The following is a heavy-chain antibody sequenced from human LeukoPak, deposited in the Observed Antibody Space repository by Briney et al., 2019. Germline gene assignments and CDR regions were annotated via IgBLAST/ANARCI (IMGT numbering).Heavy chain of an antibody. Sequence: GGSLRLSCAVSGFTFSGFWMSWFRQAPGKGLEWVASINSDGSEGYYADVVKGRFTISRDNAKNSLYLQINSLRAEDTAVYYCARSSYSSSSSVWGQGTMVTVSS. J-gene: IGHJ3*01. CDR3: ARSSYSSSSSV. D-gene: IGHD6-6*01. V-gene: IGHV3-7*03. CDR2: INSDGSEG. CDR1: GFTFSGFW.